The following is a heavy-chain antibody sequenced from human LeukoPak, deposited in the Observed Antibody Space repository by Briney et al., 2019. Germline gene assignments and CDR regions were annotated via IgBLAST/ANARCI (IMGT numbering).Heavy chain of an antibody. CDR3: ASPGPAYSSGWYWFDP. V-gene: IGHV1-69*05. J-gene: IGHJ5*02. Sequence: SVKVSCKASGGTFSSYAISWVRQAPGQGLEWMGRIIPIFGTANYAQKFQGRVTITTDESTSTTYMELSSLRSEDTAVYYCASPGPAYSSGWYWFDPWGQGTLVTVSS. D-gene: IGHD6-19*01. CDR2: IIPIFGTA. CDR1: GGTFSSYA.